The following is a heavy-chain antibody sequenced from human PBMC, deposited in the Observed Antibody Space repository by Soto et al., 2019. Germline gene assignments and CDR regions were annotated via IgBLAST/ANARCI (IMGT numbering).Heavy chain of an antibody. CDR2: ISYDGSDK. J-gene: IGHJ5*02. CDR1: GFTFSDCG. V-gene: IGHV3-30*03. CDR3: ARDSSGGTYRAPADS. Sequence: GGSLRLSCSASGFTFSDCGFHWVRQAPGKGLEWVAVISYDGSDKYYADSVKGRFTISRDNSKKTLYLQMTSLRADDTAVYYCARDSSGGTYRAPADSWGQGTLVTVSS. D-gene: IGHD2-15*01.